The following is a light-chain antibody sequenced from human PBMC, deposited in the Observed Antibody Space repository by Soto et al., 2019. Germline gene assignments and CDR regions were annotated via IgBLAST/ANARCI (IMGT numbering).Light chain of an antibody. J-gene: IGKJ1*01. CDR2: DAS. V-gene: IGKV1-5*01. CDR1: QSITNR. Sequence: DIQMTQSPSTLSASVGDRVTITCLASQSITNRLAWYQQKPGKAPKVLIYDASSLESGVPSRFSGSGSGTEFALTISSLQPDDFATYWCQHYGGMWTVGQGTKVDIK. CDR3: QHYGGMWT.